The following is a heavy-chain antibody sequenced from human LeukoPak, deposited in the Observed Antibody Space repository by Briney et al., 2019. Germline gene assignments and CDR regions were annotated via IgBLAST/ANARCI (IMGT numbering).Heavy chain of an antibody. D-gene: IGHD2-21*01. CDR2: ISSSSSYI. CDR1: GFTLSSYS. J-gene: IGHJ4*02. Sequence: GGSLRLSCAASGFTLSSYSMNWVRQAPGKGLEWVSSISSSSSYIYYADSVKGRFTISRDNAKNSLYLQMNSLRAEDTAVYYCARRIWSSYYFDYWGQGTLVTVSS. CDR3: ARRIWSSYYFDY. V-gene: IGHV3-21*01.